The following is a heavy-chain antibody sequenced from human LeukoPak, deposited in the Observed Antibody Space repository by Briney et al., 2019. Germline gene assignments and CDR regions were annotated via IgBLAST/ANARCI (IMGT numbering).Heavy chain of an antibody. CDR1: GYTFTGYY. CDR2: INPNSGGT. CDR3: ARSRRAVSETFYWYFDL. V-gene: IGHV1-2*02. Sequence: GASVKVSCKASGYTFTGYYMHWVRQAPGQGLGWMGWINPNSGGTNYAQKFQGRVTMTRDTSISTAYMELSRLRSDDTAVYYCARSRRAVSETFYWYFDLWGRGTLVTVSS. J-gene: IGHJ2*01. D-gene: IGHD6-19*01.